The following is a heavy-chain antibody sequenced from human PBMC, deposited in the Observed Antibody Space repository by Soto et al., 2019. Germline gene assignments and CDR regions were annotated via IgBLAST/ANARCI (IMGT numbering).Heavy chain of an antibody. V-gene: IGHV3-64*01. J-gene: IGHJ6*02. Sequence: EVQLVESGGGLVQPGGSLRLSCTASGFTFSSYAMYWVRQAPGKGLEYVSVISSNGGSTYYANSVKGRFTISRDNSKNTLYLQMGSLRAEDMAVYYCARGLGQWLVHGMDVWGQGTTVTVSS. D-gene: IGHD6-19*01. CDR2: ISSNGGST. CDR3: ARGLGQWLVHGMDV. CDR1: GFTFSSYA.